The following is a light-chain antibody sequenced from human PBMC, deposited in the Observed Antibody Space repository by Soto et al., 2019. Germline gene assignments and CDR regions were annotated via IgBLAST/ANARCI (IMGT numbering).Light chain of an antibody. J-gene: IGLJ1*01. CDR3: VAWDASLRGYV. CDR2: YDS. V-gene: IGLV1-47*02. CDR1: NSNVGNYY. Sequence: QSVLTQPPSASGTPGQRVTISCSGSNSNVGNYYVSWYQHLPGTAPRLLMYYDSQRPSGVPDRFSGSKSGTSASLAISGLRSEDESDYYCVAWDASLRGYVFGTGTKVT.